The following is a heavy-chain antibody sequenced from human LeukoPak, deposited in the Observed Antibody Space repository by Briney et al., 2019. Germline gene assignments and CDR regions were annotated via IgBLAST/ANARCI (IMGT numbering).Heavy chain of an antibody. CDR2: ISSSGSTI. J-gene: IGHJ3*02. CDR3: ARELGYCSSTECRGRAFDM. CDR1: GGTFSDHY. Sequence: AGSLTLSCAVSGGTFSDHYLSWIRQAPGKGLEWVSYISSSGSTIFYAASVKGRFTISRDNAKNSLYLQMNSLRAEDTAMYYCARELGYCSSTECRGRAFDMWGEGTVVTVSS. D-gene: IGHD2-2*01. V-gene: IGHV3-11*01.